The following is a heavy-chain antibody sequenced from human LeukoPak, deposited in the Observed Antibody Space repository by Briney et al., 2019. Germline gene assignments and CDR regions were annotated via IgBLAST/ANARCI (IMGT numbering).Heavy chain of an antibody. J-gene: IGHJ4*02. CDR1: GYTFTEYF. CDR2: INPNGGGT. V-gene: IGHV1-2*02. CDR3: ARVITGAVAYAY. D-gene: IGHD1-20*01. Sequence: ASVKVSCKASGYTFTEYFIHWVRQAPGQGLEWMGWINPNGGGTNNAQDFQGRVTMTRDTSISTAYTELSRLRSDDTAIYYCARVITGAVAYAYWGQGTLVTVSS.